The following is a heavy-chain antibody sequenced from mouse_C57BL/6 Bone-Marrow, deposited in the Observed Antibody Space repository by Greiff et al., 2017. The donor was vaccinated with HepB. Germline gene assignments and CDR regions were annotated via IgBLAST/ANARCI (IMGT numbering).Heavy chain of an antibody. CDR1: GYAFSSSW. D-gene: IGHD3-2*02. J-gene: IGHJ3*01. CDR3: AKTAQATSWFAY. V-gene: IGHV1-82*01. CDR2: IYPGDGDT. Sequence: VQLKESGPELVKPGASVKISCKASGYAFSSSWMNWVKQRPGKGLEWIGRIYPGDGDTNYNGKFKGKATLTADKSSSTAYMQLSSLTSEDSAVYFCAKTAQATSWFAYWGQGTLVTVSA.